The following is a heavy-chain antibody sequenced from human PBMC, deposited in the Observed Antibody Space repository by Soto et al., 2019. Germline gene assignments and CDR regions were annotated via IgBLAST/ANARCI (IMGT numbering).Heavy chain of an antibody. D-gene: IGHD1-1*01. CDR2: ISWDSATI. CDR3: VQGRYPTMATPLDH. J-gene: IGHJ5*02. V-gene: IGHV3-9*01. Sequence: GGSLRLSCAASGFTFDNCGMHWVRQAPVKGLEWVSGISWDSATIGCADSVKGRFTISRDDAKNSLYLQMNSLRREDTALYYCVQGRYPTMATPLDHWGQGTLVTVSS. CDR1: GFTFDNCG.